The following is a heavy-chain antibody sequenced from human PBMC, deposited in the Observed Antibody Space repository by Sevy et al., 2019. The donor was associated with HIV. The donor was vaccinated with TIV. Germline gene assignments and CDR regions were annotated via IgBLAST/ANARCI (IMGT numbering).Heavy chain of an antibody. D-gene: IGHD2-15*01. CDR3: AKDGASGYGGNFYYYGMDV. CDR2: IRYDGSNK. V-gene: IGHV3-30*02. Sequence: GGSLRLSCAASGFTFSSYGMHWVRQAPGKGLEWVAFIRYDGSNKYYADSVKGRFTISRDNSKNTLYLQMSSLRAEDTSVYYCAKDGASGYGGNFYYYGMDVWGQGTTVTVSS. J-gene: IGHJ6*02. CDR1: GFTFSSYG.